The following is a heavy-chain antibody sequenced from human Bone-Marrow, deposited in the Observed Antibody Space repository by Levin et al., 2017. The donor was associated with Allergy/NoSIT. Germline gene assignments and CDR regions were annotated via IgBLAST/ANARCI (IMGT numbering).Heavy chain of an antibody. CDR3: AKGTGGTIRVVART. CDR2: MSFDESDK. Sequence: GGSLRLSCVVSGFTFSSYGMHWVRQFPGKGLEWVAFMSFDESDKSYADSVKGRFTISRDISKKTLYLQMNSLRQDDMGVYWCAKGTGGTIRVVARTWGQGTLVTVSS. CDR1: GFTFSSYG. J-gene: IGHJ5*02. D-gene: IGHD3-16*01. V-gene: IGHV3-30*18.